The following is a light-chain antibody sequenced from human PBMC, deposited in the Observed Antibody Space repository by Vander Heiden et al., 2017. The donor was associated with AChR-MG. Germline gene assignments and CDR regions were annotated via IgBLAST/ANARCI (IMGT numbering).Light chain of an antibody. CDR1: QSVSSY. V-gene: IGKV3-11*01. CDR3: QHRSNWPLT. CDR2: DAS. J-gene: IGKJ3*01. Sequence: EIVLTQSPATLSLSPGERATLSCRASQSVSSYLAWFQQKPGQAPRLLIYDASNRATGIPARFSGSGSGTDFTLTISSLEPEDFAVYYCQHRSNWPLTFGPGTKVDIK.